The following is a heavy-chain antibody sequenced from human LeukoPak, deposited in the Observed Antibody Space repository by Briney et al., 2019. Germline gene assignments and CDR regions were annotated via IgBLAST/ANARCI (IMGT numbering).Heavy chain of an antibody. V-gene: IGHV1-69*04. CDR3: ARAQLADYYYYYMDV. CDR2: IIPILGIA. CDR1: GGTFSSYA. J-gene: IGHJ6*03. Sequence: ASVKVSCKASGGTFSSYAISWVRQAPGQGLEWMGRIIPILGIANYAQKFQGRVTITADESTSTAYMELSSLRSEDTAVYYCARAQLADYYYYYMDVWGKGTTVTVSS. D-gene: IGHD6-6*01.